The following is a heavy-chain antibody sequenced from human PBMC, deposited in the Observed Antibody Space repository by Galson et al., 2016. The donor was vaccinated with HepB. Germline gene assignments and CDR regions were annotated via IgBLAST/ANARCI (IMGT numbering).Heavy chain of an antibody. CDR2: VFFLGNT. CDR3: ARHRGASFDA. J-gene: IGHJ5*02. Sequence: SETLSLTCIVSTDSMSPYYWSWIRQSPGKRLEWLGYVFFLGNTTYNPSLERRVTISLDTTRKHFSLSLKSMTAADTAVYYCARHRGASFDAWGQGILVTVSS. V-gene: IGHV4-59*08. CDR1: TDSMSPYY.